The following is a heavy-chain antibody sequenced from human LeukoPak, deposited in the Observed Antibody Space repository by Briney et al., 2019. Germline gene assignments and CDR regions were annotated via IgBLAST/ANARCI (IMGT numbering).Heavy chain of an antibody. D-gene: IGHD6-19*01. J-gene: IGHJ4*02. Sequence: GGSLRLSCAASGFTFNSYAMYSVRQAPGKGLEWVSGIFGSGGSAHYADSVKGRLTISRDNSKNTVYLQMGSLRVEDTAVYYCGKTTTGYSSGRYPGWPVDYWGQGTLVTVSS. V-gene: IGHV3-23*01. CDR2: IFGSGGSA. CDR1: GFTFNSYA. CDR3: GKTTTGYSSGRYPGWPVDY.